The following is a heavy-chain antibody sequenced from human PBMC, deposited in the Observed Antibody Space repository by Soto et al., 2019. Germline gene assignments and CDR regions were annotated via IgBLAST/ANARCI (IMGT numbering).Heavy chain of an antibody. Sequence: PSETLSLTCTVSGGSISSGGYYWSWIRQHPGKGLEWIGYIYYSGSTYYNPSLKSRVTISVDTSKNQFSLKLSSVTAADTAVYYCARGAEGGASIFDYWGQGTLVTVSS. V-gene: IGHV4-31*03. CDR2: IYYSGST. D-gene: IGHD1-26*01. CDR1: GGSISSGGYY. J-gene: IGHJ4*02. CDR3: ARGAEGGASIFDY.